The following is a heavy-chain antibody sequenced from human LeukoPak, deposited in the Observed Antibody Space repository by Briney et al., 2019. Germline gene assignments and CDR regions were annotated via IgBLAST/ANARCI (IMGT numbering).Heavy chain of an antibody. CDR2: IHYSGKT. CDR1: GDSISRSSYY. V-gene: IGHV4-39*02. Sequence: PSETLSLTCSVTGDSISRSSYYWGWIRQPPGGGLEWIGNIHYSGKTYYNPSLKSRVTISIDTSKNQFSLKLSSVTAADTAVYSCAKVSGLAVAGTDNWMDPWGQGTLVTVSS. CDR3: AKVSGLAVAGTDNWMDP. J-gene: IGHJ5*02. D-gene: IGHD6-19*01.